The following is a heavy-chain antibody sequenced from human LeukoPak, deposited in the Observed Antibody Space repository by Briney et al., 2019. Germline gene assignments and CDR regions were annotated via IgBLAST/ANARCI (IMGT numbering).Heavy chain of an antibody. V-gene: IGHV3-64*02. D-gene: IGHD3-22*01. CDR3: ARDRAAGLDYDPSGLDY. CDR2: ISGNGGDT. CDR1: GFTCTAYA. J-gene: IGHJ4*02. Sequence: GGPLRLSCAASGFTCTAYAMYWVRQAPGKGLEYVAAISGNGGDTHYADSVKGRFTISRDNAKNTLFVQLDSLRPEDMAVYYCARDRAAGLDYDPSGLDYWGQGTLVAVSS.